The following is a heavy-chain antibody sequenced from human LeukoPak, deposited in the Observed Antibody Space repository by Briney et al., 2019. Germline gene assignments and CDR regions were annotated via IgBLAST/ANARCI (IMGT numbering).Heavy chain of an antibody. CDR2: FDPKDGET. J-gene: IGHJ3*02. CDR3: ATATPGYKSNSDACDI. CDR1: GYTFSSLP. Sequence: ASVTVSCTVSGYTFSSLPMHWVRQAPGKGLEWMGNFDPKDGETLYAQKFQGRVTMTDDTSTDTAYMELNSLRSDDTAVYYCATATPGYKSNSDACDIWGQGTMVTVSS. D-gene: IGHD5-18*01. V-gene: IGHV1-24*01.